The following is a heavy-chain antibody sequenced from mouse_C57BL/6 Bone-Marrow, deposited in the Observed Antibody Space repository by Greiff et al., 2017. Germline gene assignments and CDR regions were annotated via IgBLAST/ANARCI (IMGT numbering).Heavy chain of an antibody. CDR1: GSTFSSYA. CDR3: TSRCGNYANDMGD. Sequence: EVLLVESGAGLVKPGGSLKLSCAASGSTFSSYAMSWVRQTPEKRLEWVADISSGGDYIYYADTVKGIFTISRDNARNTLYLQMSSLNSEDTAMYYCTSRCGNYANDMGDWGQATTVT. J-gene: IGHJ4*01. CDR2: ISSGGDYI. D-gene: IGHD2-1*01. V-gene: IGHV5-9-1*02.